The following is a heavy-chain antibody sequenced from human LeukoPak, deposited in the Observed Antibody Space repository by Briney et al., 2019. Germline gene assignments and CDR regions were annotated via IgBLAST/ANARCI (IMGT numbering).Heavy chain of an antibody. Sequence: ASETLSLTCAVYGGSFSGYYWSWIRQPPGKGLEWIGEINHSGSTNYDPSLKSRVTISVDTSKNQFSLKLSSVTAADTAVYYCARQGVTNSYYYYYYGMDVWGQGTTVTVSS. CDR3: ARQGVTNSYYYYYYGMDV. CDR1: GGSFSGYY. D-gene: IGHD4-4*01. V-gene: IGHV4-34*01. CDR2: INHSGST. J-gene: IGHJ6*02.